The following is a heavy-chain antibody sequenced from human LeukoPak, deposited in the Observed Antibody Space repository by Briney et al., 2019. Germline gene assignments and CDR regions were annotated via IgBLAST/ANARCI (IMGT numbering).Heavy chain of an antibody. CDR2: IYYSGST. CDR1: GGSISSYY. Sequence: SETLSLTRTVSGGSISSYYWSWIRQPPGKGLEWIGYIYYSGSTNYNPSLKSRVTISVDTSKNQFSLKLSSVTAADTAVYYCARDRRRDGYNFDIWGQGTLVTVSS. CDR3: ARDRRRDGYNFDI. D-gene: IGHD5-24*01. J-gene: IGHJ4*02. V-gene: IGHV4-59*12.